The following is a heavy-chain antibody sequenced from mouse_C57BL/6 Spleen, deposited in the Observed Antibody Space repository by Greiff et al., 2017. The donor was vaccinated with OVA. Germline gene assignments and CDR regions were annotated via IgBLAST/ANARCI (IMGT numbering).Heavy chain of an antibody. D-gene: IGHD4-1*01. Sequence: EVMLVESGGGLVKPGGSLKLSCAASGFTFSDYGMHWVRQAPEKGLEWVAYISSGCSTIYSADTVTGRFTITRENAKNTLFLQMTSLRSEDTAMYYCAPGSWFAYWGQGTLVTVSA. CDR1: GFTFSDYG. V-gene: IGHV5-17*01. CDR3: APGSWFAY. J-gene: IGHJ3*01. CDR2: ISSGCSTI.